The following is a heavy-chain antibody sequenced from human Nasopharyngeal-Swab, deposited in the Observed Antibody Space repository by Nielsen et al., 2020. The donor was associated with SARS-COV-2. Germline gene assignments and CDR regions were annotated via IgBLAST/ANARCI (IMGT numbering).Heavy chain of an antibody. Sequence: GGSLRLSCSASGFTFSSYAMHWVRQAPGKGLEWVANIKKDGGEKNYVDSVKGRFTTSRDNAKNSLYLQMNSLRAEDTAVYYCVRDSGSYLGIDYWGQGTLVTVSS. CDR3: VRDSGSYLGIDY. J-gene: IGHJ4*02. V-gene: IGHV3-7*01. D-gene: IGHD1-26*01. CDR1: GFTFSSYA. CDR2: IKKDGGEK.